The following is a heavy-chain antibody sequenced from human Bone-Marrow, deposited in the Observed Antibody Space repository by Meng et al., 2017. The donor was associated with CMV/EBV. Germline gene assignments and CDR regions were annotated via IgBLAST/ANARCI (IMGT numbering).Heavy chain of an antibody. V-gene: IGHV3-30*02. CDR2: IWNDESEK. CDR1: GFSFSGSH. D-gene: IGHD7-27*01. Sequence: GGSLRLSCATSGFSFSGSHMHWVRQAPGKGLEWVAYIWNDESEKSSADSVKGRFTVSRDNSKNTLYLQMTRLRAEDTAVYWCAKGSGKLGIVGSLDYWGQGTLVTVSS. CDR3: AKGSGKLGIVGSLDY. J-gene: IGHJ4*02.